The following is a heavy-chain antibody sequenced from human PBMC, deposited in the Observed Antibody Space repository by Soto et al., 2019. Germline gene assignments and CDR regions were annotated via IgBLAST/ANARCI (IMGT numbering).Heavy chain of an antibody. V-gene: IGHV3-9*01. CDR3: AKGFCSSTRCLTYSYMDV. CDR2: ISWNSGTM. Sequence: EVQLVESGGGLVQPGRSLRLSCAASGFSFDEYAMHWVRQAPGKGLEWVSGISWNSGTMGYGDSVKGPFTISRHNAKHSPPLHMNSLRAEDTALYYCAKGFCSSTRCLTYSYMDVWGKGTTVTVSS. D-gene: IGHD2-2*01. CDR1: GFSFDEYA. J-gene: IGHJ6*03.